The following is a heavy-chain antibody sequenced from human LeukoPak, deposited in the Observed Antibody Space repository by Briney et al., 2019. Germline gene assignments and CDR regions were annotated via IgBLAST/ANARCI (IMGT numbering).Heavy chain of an antibody. Sequence: PGGSLRLSCAASGFTSSSYAMSWVRQAPGKGLEWVSAISGSGGSTYYADSVKGRFTISRDNSKNTLYLQMNSLRAEDTAVYYCASRYYDILTGYYGPLDYWGQGTLVTVSS. D-gene: IGHD3-9*01. V-gene: IGHV3-23*01. CDR2: ISGSGGST. CDR1: GFTSSSYA. J-gene: IGHJ4*02. CDR3: ASRYYDILTGYYGPLDY.